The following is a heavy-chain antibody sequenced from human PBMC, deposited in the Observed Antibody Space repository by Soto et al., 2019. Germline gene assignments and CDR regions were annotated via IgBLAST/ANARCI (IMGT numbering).Heavy chain of an antibody. CDR1: GGNFSSYA. D-gene: IGHD4-4*01. J-gene: IGHJ4*02. V-gene: IGHV1-69*12. CDR2: IIPIFGTA. CDR3: ARDGGVYEYSTFDY. Sequence: QVQLVQSGAEVKKPGSSVKVSCKSSGGNFSSYAISWVRQTPGQGLEWMGGIIPIFGTADYAQQFQGRVTLTGDESARTAFMELSSARSEDTAVSCCARDGGVYEYSTFDYWRQGALVTVSS.